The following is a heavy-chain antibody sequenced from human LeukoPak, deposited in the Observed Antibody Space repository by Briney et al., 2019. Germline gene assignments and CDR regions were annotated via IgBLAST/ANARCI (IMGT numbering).Heavy chain of an antibody. CDR2: IYPGDSDT. V-gene: IGHV5-51*01. D-gene: IGHD3-22*01. Sequence: GESLQISRKGSGYFFTSYWIGLGRQLPGKGLEWMGIIYPGDSDTRYSPSFQGQVTISADKSISTAYLQWSSLKASDTAMYYCARLGSGYYQGEANWFDPWGQGTLVTVSS. CDR1: GYFFTSYW. J-gene: IGHJ5*02. CDR3: ARLGSGYYQGEANWFDP.